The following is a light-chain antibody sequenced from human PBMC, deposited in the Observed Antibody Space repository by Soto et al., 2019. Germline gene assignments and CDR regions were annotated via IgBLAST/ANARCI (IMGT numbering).Light chain of an antibody. J-gene: IGLJ2*01. CDR3: GTWDSSLSAVV. V-gene: IGLV1-51*01. Sequence: QSVLTQPPSVSAAPGQKVTISCSGSSSNIGNNYVSWYQHLPGTAPKALIYDNDKRPSGIPDRFSGSKSGTSATLGITGLQTGDEADYYCGTWDSSLSAVVFGGGTQLTVL. CDR2: DND. CDR1: SSNIGNNY.